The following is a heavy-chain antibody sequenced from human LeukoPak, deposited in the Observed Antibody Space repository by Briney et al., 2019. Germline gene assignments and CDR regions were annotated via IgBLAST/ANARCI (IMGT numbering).Heavy chain of an antibody. CDR3: ARDVGLDY. Sequence: TGGSLRLSCAASGFTFRSYWMTWVRQYPGKGLEWVAIIKQDGSETYYADSVKGRFTISRDNAKRSLYLQMNSLRAEDTAVYYCARDVGLDYWGQGTLVTVSS. CDR2: IKQDGSET. D-gene: IGHD2-15*01. CDR1: GFTFRSYW. V-gene: IGHV3-7*01. J-gene: IGHJ4*02.